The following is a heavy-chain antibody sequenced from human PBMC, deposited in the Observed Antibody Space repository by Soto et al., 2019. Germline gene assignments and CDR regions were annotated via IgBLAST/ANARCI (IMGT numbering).Heavy chain of an antibody. J-gene: IGHJ6*02. V-gene: IGHV3-23*01. CDR2: ISGSGGST. CDR1: GLTCSSYA. D-gene: IGHD3-3*01. CDR3: AKFFDFWSGQSPLYGMDV. Sequence: PGGSLRHSWAASGLTCSSYAMSWVRQAPGKGLEWVSAISGSGGSTYYADSVKGRFTISRDNSKNTLYLQMNSLRAEDTAVYYCAKFFDFWSGQSPLYGMDVWGQGTTVTVSS.